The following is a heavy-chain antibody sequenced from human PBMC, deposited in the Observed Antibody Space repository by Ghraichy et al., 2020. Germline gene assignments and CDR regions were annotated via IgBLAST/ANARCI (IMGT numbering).Heavy chain of an antibody. CDR2: ISSNGGTI. Sequence: GGSLRLSCAASGFTFSDHYMSWIRQAPGKGLEWTSYISSNGGTIYYADSVKGRFTISRDNAKKLLYLQMNSLRVEDTAVYYCVRDLWDWGLADIAAAGDDAFDVWGQGTTVTVSS. CDR3: VRDLWDWGLADIAAAGDDAFDV. CDR1: GFTFSDHY. V-gene: IGHV3-11*01. D-gene: IGHD6-13*01. J-gene: IGHJ3*01.